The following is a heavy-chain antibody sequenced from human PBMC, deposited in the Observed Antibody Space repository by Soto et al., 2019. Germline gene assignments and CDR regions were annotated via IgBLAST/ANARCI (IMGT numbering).Heavy chain of an antibody. D-gene: IGHD3-22*01. CDR2: IYYRGNA. Sequence: SETLSLTCSVSDDSINSDKYYWGWIRQPPGKGLEWIGSIYYRGNAYYNPSLQTRVTISLDKSRSQFSLKLSSVTAADTAVYYCARQTPITMIVVVIPNWFDPWGQGTLVTVSS. V-gene: IGHV4-39*01. CDR3: ARQTPITMIVVVIPNWFDP. CDR1: DDSINSDKYY. J-gene: IGHJ5*02.